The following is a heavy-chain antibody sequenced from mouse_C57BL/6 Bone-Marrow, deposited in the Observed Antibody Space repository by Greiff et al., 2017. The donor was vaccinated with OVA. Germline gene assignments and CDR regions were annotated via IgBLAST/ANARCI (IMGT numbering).Heavy chain of an antibody. V-gene: IGHV12-3*01. D-gene: IGHD2-4*01. Sequence: QLQESGPGLVKPSQSLFLTCSITGFPITSGYYWIWIRQSPGKPLEWMGYITHSGETFYNPSLQSPISITRETSKNQFFLQLNSVTTEDTAMYYCAGDSDYGNFDYWGQGTTLTVSS. CDR3: AGDSDYGNFDY. J-gene: IGHJ2*01. CDR2: ITHSGET. CDR1: GFPITSGYY.